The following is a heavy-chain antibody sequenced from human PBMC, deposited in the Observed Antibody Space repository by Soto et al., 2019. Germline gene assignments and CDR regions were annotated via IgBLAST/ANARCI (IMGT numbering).Heavy chain of an antibody. CDR2: IWYDGSNK. Sequence: GGSLRLSCAASGFTFSSYGMHWVRQAPGKGLEWVAVIWYDGSNKYYADSVKGRFTISRDNSKNTLYLQMNSLRAEDTAVYYCARTFRGRNPYDAFDIWGQGTMVTVSS. V-gene: IGHV3-33*01. J-gene: IGHJ3*02. CDR1: GFTFSSYG. CDR3: ARTFRGRNPYDAFDI.